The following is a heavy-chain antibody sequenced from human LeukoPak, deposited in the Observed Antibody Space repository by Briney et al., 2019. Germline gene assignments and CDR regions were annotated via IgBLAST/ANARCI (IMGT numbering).Heavy chain of an antibody. J-gene: IGHJ5*02. D-gene: IGHD3-3*01. CDR3: ARGGFWSAIPSS. V-gene: IGHV4-59*02. CDR1: GGSVTTYY. Sequence: SETLSLTCSVFGGSVTTYYWSWIRQPPGRGLEWIGYVYYSGTTSNNPSLKSRVAISVDTSLNQISLNLTSVTAADTAVYYCARGGFWSAIPSSWGQGTLVIVSS. CDR2: VYYSGTT.